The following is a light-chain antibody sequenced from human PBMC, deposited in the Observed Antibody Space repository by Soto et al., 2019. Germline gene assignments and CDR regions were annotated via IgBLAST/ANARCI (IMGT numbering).Light chain of an antibody. V-gene: IGKV1-33*01. Sequence: DIHMAQSPSSLSSSFGDRVTITFQAIQDISKYLNWYQQKPGKAPKLLIYDASNLETGVPSRFSGSGSGTAFTFTISSLQPEDVATYYCQQYDSLPPLFTFGPGTKVDI. CDR1: QDISKY. CDR2: DAS. J-gene: IGKJ3*01. CDR3: QQYDSLPPLFT.